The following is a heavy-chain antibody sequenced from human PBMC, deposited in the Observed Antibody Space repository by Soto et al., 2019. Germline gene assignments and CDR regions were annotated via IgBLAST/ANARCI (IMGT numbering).Heavy chain of an antibody. CDR3: ATVDTAMDYYGMDV. CDR1: GYTFTGYY. D-gene: IGHD5-18*01. CDR2: INPNSGGT. Sequence: ASVKVSCKASGYTFTGYYMHWVRQAPGQGLEWMGWINPNSGGTNYAQKFQGWVTMTRDTSISTAYMELSRLRAEDTALYYCATVDTAMDYYGMDVWGQGTTVTVSS. V-gene: IGHV1-2*04. J-gene: IGHJ6*02.